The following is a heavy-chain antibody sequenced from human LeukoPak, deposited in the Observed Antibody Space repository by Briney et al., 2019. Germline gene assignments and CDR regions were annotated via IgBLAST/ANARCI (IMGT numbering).Heavy chain of an antibody. J-gene: IGHJ4*02. CDR3: ARNSGYDGGIVDY. CDR2: IYSGGST. V-gene: IGHV3-53*01. D-gene: IGHD5-12*01. CDR1: GFTVSSNY. Sequence: GGSLRLSCVTSGFTVSSNYMSWVRHAPGKGREWVSVIYSGGSTYYADSVKGRFTISRDNSKNTLYLQMNSLRAEDTAVYYCARNSGYDGGIVDYWGQGSLDTVSS.